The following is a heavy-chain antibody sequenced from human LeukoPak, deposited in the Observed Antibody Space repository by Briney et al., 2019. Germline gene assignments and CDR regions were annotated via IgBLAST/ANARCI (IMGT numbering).Heavy chain of an antibody. V-gene: IGHV3-23*01. D-gene: IGHD3-16*01. CDR3: ARDGGANTYYFDY. CDR2: ISGSGDTT. J-gene: IGHJ4*02. CDR1: GFTFNNFT. Sequence: GGSLRLSCVASGFTFNNFTMRWVRQAPGKGLEWVSAISGSGDTTYYADSVEGRFTISRDNSKNTLYLQMNSLRAEDTAVYYCARDGGANTYYFDYWGQGTLVTVSS.